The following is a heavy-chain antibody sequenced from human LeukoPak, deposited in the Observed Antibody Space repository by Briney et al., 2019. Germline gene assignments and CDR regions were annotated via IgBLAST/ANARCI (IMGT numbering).Heavy chain of an antibody. Sequence: KSSETLSLTCTVSGGSINSYYWSWIRQPPGKGLEWIAYIYYSGSTNYNPSLKSRVTISVDTSKNQFSLKLSSVTAADTAVYFCARNNYVTHFYGLDVWGQGTTVTVSS. CDR2: IYYSGST. V-gene: IGHV4-59*01. D-gene: IGHD4-11*01. CDR3: ARNNYVTHFYGLDV. J-gene: IGHJ6*02. CDR1: GGSINSYY.